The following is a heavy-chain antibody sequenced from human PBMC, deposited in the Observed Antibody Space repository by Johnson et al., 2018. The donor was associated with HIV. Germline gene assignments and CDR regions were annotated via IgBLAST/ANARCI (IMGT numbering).Heavy chain of an antibody. D-gene: IGHD2-21*02. CDR3: ARSVVVTAQSGIYAFDI. CDR1: GLSFSNFG. CDR2: ISFDGNLK. V-gene: IGHV3-33*08. J-gene: IGHJ3*02. Sequence: QVQLVESGGGVVQPGKSLTLSCVGSGLSFSNFGIHWVRQAPGKGPAWVAVISFDGNLKKYADSVKGRFTISRDNSKTTLYLQLNSLRAEDTAVYYCARSVVVTAQSGIYAFDIWGQGTMVTVSS.